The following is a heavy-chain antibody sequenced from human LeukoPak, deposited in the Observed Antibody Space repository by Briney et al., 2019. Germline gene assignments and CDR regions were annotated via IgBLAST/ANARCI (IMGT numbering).Heavy chain of an antibody. V-gene: IGHV3-7*04. Sequence: GGSLRLSWVVSGFTFTNYWMTWVRQAQGKGLEWVANIKQDGSEKYYVDSVKGRFTISRDNAKNSLYLQMNSLRAEDTAVYYCARDHELPLFDYWGQGTLVTVSS. CDR3: ARDHELPLFDY. CDR2: IKQDGSEK. D-gene: IGHD2-15*01. CDR1: GFTFTNYW. J-gene: IGHJ4*02.